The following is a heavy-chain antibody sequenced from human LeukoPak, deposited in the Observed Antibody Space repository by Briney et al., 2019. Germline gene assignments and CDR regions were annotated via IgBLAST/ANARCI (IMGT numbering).Heavy chain of an antibody. J-gene: IGHJ5*02. CDR2: ISAYNGNT. CDR1: GYTFTSYG. CDR3: ARDRAHCSGGSCYSPNWFDP. V-gene: IGHV1-18*01. D-gene: IGHD2-15*01. Sequence: ASAKVSCKASGYTFTSYGISWVRQAPGQGLEWMGWISAYNGNTNYAQKLQGRVTMTTDTSTSTAYMELRSLRSDDTAVYYCARDRAHCSGGSCYSPNWFDPWGQGTLVTVSS.